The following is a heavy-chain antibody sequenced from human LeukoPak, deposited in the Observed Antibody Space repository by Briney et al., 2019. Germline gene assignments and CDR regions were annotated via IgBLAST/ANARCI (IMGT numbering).Heavy chain of an antibody. CDR1: GGSFSGYY. CDR2: INHSGST. V-gene: IGHV4-34*01. D-gene: IGHD1-26*01. CDR3: ARGERGNYYMDV. Sequence: PSETLSLTCAVYGGSFSGYYWSWIRQPPGKGLEWIGEINHSGSTNYNPSLKSRVTISVGTSKNQFSLKLSSVTAADTAVYYCARGERGNYYMDVWGKGTTVTVSS. J-gene: IGHJ6*03.